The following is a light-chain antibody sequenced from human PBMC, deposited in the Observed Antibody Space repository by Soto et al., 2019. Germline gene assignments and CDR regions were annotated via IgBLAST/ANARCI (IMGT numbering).Light chain of an antibody. CDR1: QSVSNS. CDR2: DAS. J-gene: IGKJ4*01. Sequence: EILLTQSPATLSLSPGERATLSCRASQSVSNSLAWYQLRPGQAPRLLIYDASNRDTGIPARFSSSGSGTDFTLTISRLEPEDFEIYYCQQRSNWPLTFGGGTKVDIK. CDR3: QQRSNWPLT. V-gene: IGKV3-11*01.